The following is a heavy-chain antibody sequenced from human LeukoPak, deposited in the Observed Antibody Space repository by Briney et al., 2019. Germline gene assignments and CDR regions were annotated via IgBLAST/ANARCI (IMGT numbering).Heavy chain of an antibody. Sequence: GGSLRLSCAASGFPFNVQTMSWGRQAPGKGLNSVASMREDGTEIYYADSVKGRFTISRDNPTNPLYLQMNSLRAEDTAVFYCAKGGATRGRFENWGQGTRVTVSS. CDR2: MREDGTEI. V-gene: IGHV3-7*01. CDR3: AKGGATRGRFEN. D-gene: IGHD1-26*01. J-gene: IGHJ4*02. CDR1: GFPFNVQT.